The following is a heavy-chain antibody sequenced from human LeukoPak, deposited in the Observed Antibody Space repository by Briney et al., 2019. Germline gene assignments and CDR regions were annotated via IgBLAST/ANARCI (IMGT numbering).Heavy chain of an antibody. Sequence: GASVKVSCKASGYTFTSYYMHWVRQAPGQGLEWMGIINPSGGSTSYAQRFQGRVTMTRDTSTSTVYMELSSLRSEDTAVYYCARDGSSIAARFQHWGQGTLVTVSS. V-gene: IGHV1-46*01. CDR2: INPSGGST. CDR1: GYTFTSYY. J-gene: IGHJ1*01. CDR3: ARDGSSIAARFQH. D-gene: IGHD6-6*01.